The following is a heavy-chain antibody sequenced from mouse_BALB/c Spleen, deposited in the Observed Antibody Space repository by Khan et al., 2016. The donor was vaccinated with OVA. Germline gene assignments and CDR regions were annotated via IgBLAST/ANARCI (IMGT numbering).Heavy chain of an antibody. J-gene: IGHJ3*01. V-gene: IGHV1S81*02. CDR1: GYTFTSYY. CDR3: TRAGYGSFAY. Sequence: QVQLQQSGAELVKPGASVRLSCKASGYTFTSYYLSWVKKRPGQGLEWIGDINPSSGGTNSNEKFKSKATLTVDKSSSTAYIQLNSLTSDDSAVYCCTRAGYGSFAYWGQGTMVTVSA. D-gene: IGHD1-1*02. CDR2: INPSSGGT.